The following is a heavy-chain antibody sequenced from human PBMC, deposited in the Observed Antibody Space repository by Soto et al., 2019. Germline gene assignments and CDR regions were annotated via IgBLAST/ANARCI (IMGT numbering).Heavy chain of an antibody. D-gene: IGHD5-18*01. V-gene: IGHV1-58*01. J-gene: IGHJ4*02. CDR2: IVVGSGNT. Sequence: ASVKVSCKASGFTFTSSAVQWVRQARGQRLEWIGWIVVGSGNTNYAQKFQERVTITRDMSTSTAYMELSSLRSEDTAVYYCAASRRGDTAMGYWGQGTLVTVSS. CDR3: AASRRGDTAMGY. CDR1: GFTFTSSA.